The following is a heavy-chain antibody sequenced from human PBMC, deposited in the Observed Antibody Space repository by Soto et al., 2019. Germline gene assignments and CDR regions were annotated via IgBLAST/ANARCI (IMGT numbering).Heavy chain of an antibody. CDR3: ARHHGPTTSENWFDP. J-gene: IGHJ5*02. CDR2: ISTYSGDT. D-gene: IGHD5-12*01. CDR1: GYTFFTYD. Sequence: SVKVSCKASGYTFFTYDISWVRQAPVQGLEWMGWISTYSGDTKYAQKFQGRVTMTTDTSTTTAYLELRSLRSDDTAVYYCARHHGPTTSENWFDPWGQGTLVTVSS. V-gene: IGHV1-18*01.